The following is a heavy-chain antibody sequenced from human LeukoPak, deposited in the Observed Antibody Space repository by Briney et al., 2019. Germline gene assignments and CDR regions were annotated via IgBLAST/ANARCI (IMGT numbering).Heavy chain of an antibody. CDR2: ISGRSSAI. D-gene: IGHD3-16*02. J-gene: IGHJ5*02. CDR3: ARQRAGGLSVWFDP. Sequence: GGSLRLSCAASGFTFSDYGMNWVRQAPGKGLEWVSYISGRSSAIYYADSVKGRFTISRDNAKNSLYLQMNSLRAKDTAVYYCARQRAGGLSVWFDPWGQGTLVTVSS. CDR1: GFTFSDYG. V-gene: IGHV3-48*04.